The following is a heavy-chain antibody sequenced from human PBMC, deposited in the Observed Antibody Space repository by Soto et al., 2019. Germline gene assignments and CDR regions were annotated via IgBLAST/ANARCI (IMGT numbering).Heavy chain of an antibody. CDR1: GGSFSGYY. V-gene: IGHV4-34*01. CDR3: ARAPVWHYYYYMDV. D-gene: IGHD2-21*01. J-gene: IGHJ6*03. CDR2: INHSGST. Sequence: QVQLQQWGAGLLKPSETLSLTCAVYGGSFSGYYWSWIRQPPGKGLEWIGEINHSGSTNYNPSLKSRVTISVDTSKNQFSLKLSSVTAADTAVYYCARAPVWHYYYYMDVWGKGTTVTVSS.